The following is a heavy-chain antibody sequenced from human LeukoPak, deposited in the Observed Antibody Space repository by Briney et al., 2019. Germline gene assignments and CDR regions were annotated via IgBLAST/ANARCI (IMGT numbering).Heavy chain of an antibody. CDR3: FNDPWEVLNTPAFQS. CDR2: INWKSDII. CDR1: GFTFDDYA. J-gene: IGHJ4*02. D-gene: IGHD1-26*01. V-gene: IGHV3-9*01. Sequence: GRSLRLSCAASGFTFDDYAMHWVRQGPGKGLEWVAGINWKSDIIGYADSVKGRFTISRDNAKNSLSLQMTSLRAEDTALYYCFNDPWEVLNTPAFQSWGQGTLVSVSS.